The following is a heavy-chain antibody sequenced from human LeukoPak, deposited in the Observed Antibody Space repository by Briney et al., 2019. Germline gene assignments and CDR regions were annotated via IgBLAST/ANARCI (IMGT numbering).Heavy chain of an antibody. J-gene: IGHJ4*02. D-gene: IGHD1-26*01. CDR2: IKQDGSEK. CDR3: AREWAHFDY. CDR1: GFTFSSYW. Sequence: PGGSLRLSCAASGFTFSSYWMSWVRQAPGKGLEWVANIKQDGSEKYYVDSVKGRFTISRDNAKSSLNLQMYSLRAEDTAVYYCAREWAHFDYWGQGALVTVSS. V-gene: IGHV3-7*01.